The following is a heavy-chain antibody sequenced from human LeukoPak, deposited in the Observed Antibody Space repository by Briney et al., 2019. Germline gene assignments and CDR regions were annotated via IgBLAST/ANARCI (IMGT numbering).Heavy chain of an antibody. CDR2: IYYSGST. D-gene: IGHD6-13*01. J-gene: IGHJ4*02. Sequence: KPSETLSLTCTVSGGSVSSGSYYWNWIRQPPGKGLEWIGYIYYSGSTNYNPSLKSRVTISVDTSKNQFSLKLSSVTAADTAVYYCARAPPAWQQFAYWGQGTLVTVSS. V-gene: IGHV4-61*01. CDR1: GGSVSSGSYY. CDR3: ARAPPAWQQFAY.